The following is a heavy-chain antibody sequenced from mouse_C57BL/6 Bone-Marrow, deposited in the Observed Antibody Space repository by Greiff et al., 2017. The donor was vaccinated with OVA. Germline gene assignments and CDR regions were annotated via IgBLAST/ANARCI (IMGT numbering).Heavy chain of an antibody. CDR1: GFTFSSYA. V-gene: IGHV5-4*03. CDR3: ARKGYYFDY. CDR2: LSDGGSYT. J-gene: IGHJ2*01. Sequence: DVMLVESGGGLVKPGGSLKLSCAASGFTFSSYAMSWVRQTPEKRLEWVATLSDGGSYTYYPDNVKGRFTISRDKAKNNLYLQMSHLKSEDTAMYYCARKGYYFDYWGQGTTLTVSS.